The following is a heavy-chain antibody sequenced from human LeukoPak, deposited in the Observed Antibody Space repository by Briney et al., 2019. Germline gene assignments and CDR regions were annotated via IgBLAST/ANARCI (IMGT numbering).Heavy chain of an antibody. V-gene: IGHV5-51*01. CDR1: GYSFTSYW. CDR3: ARGSNEDYYYYYMDV. CDR2: IYPGDSDT. Sequence: GESLKISCKGSGYSFTSYWIGWVRQVPGKGLEWMGIIYPGDSDTRYSPSFQGQVTISADKSISTAYLQWSSLKASDTAMYYCARGSNEDYYYYYMDVWGKGTTVTVSS. D-gene: IGHD4-11*01. J-gene: IGHJ6*03.